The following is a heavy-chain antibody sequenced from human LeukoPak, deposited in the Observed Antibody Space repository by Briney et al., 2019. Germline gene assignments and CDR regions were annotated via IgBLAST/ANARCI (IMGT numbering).Heavy chain of an antibody. CDR1: GGSISSYY. V-gene: IGHV4-4*07. D-gene: IGHD2-2*02. J-gene: IGHJ6*03. CDR2: IYTSGST. Sequence: SETLSLTCTVSGGSISSYYWSWIRQPAGKGLEWIGRIYTSGSTNYNPSLKSRVTISVDTSKNQFSLKLSSVTAADTAVYYCARTTVGYCSSTSCYRAGGDYYYYYYMDVWGKGTTVTVSS. CDR3: ARTTVGYCSSTSCYRAGGDYYYYYYMDV.